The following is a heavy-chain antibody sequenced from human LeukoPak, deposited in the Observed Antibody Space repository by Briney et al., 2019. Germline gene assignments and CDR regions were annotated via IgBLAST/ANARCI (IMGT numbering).Heavy chain of an antibody. J-gene: IGHJ4*02. CDR3: ARDLQSSSGYYYLVGY. Sequence: ASVKVSCKASGYTFTGYYMHWARQAPGQGLEWMGWINPNSGGTNYAQKFQGRVTMTRDTSISTAYMELGRLRSDDTAVYYCARDLQSSSGYYYLVGYWGQGTLVTVSS. V-gene: IGHV1-2*02. D-gene: IGHD3-22*01. CDR2: INPNSGGT. CDR1: GYTFTGYY.